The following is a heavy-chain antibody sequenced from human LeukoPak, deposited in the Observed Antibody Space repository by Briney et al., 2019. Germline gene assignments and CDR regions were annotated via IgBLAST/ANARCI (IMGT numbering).Heavy chain of an antibody. V-gene: IGHV3-33*01. CDR3: GRDLSRLIIDY. J-gene: IGHJ4*02. D-gene: IGHD6-25*01. CDR2: IWYDGSNK. CDR1: GFTFSRHG. Sequence: GGSLRLSCAAPGFTFSRHGMHWVRQAPGKGLEWMAVIWYDGSNKYYADSVKGRFTISRDNSKNTLYLQMNSLRVEDTAVYYCGRDLSRLIIDYWGQGTLVTVSS.